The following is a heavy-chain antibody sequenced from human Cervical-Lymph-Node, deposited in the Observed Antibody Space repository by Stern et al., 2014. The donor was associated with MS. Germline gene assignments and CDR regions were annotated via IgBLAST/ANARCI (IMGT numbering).Heavy chain of an antibody. D-gene: IGHD1/OR15-1a*01. J-gene: IGHJ6*02. CDR3: ARDGITRSGLDV. V-gene: IGHV3-74*01. CDR1: GFSLSTYW. Sequence: EVQLVESGGGLVQPGGSLRLSCAASGFSLSTYWMHWVRQVPGMGLVWVSRINGDGSNPRYADSVKGRFTISRDNGKNMVFLQMNNLRAEDTAVYYCARDGITRSGLDVWGLGTPVTVSS. CDR2: INGDGSNP.